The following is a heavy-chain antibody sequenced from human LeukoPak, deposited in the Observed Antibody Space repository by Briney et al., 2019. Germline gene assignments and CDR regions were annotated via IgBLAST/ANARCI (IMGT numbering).Heavy chain of an antibody. V-gene: IGHV3-23*01. CDR1: GFTSSSYA. J-gene: IGHJ4*02. CDR3: TKRPVVVITTPYFDY. CDR2: ISGSGTST. D-gene: IGHD3-22*01. Sequence: GSLRLSCAASGFTSSSYAMSWVRQAPGKGLEWVSSISGSGTSTYYADSVKGRFTISRDNSKNTLFLQMNSLRAEDTAVYYCTKRPVVVITTPYFDYWGQGTLVTVSS.